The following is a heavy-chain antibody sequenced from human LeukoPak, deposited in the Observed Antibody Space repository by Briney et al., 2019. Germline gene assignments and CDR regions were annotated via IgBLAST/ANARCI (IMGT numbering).Heavy chain of an antibody. V-gene: IGHV3-53*01. CDR3: ARVNSGSYYSYYYYYYMDV. Sequence: GGSLRLSCAASGFTVSSNYMSWVRQAPGKGLEWVSVIYSGGSTYYADSVKGRFTISRDNSKNTLYLQMNSLRAEDTAVYYCARVNSGSYYSYYYYYYMDVWGEGTTVTVSS. CDR1: GFTVSSNY. D-gene: IGHD1-26*01. J-gene: IGHJ6*03. CDR2: IYSGGST.